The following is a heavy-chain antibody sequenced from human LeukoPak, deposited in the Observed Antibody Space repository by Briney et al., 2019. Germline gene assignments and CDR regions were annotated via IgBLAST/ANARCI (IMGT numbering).Heavy chain of an antibody. V-gene: IGHV3-66*01. Sequence: GGSLRLSCAASGLTVSSNYMSWVRQAPGKGLEWVSVIYSGGSTYYADSVKGRFTISRDNSKNTLYLQMNSLRAEDTAVYYCASSSNYDILTGYIYYYYYYMDVWGKGTTVTISS. J-gene: IGHJ6*03. CDR2: IYSGGST. CDR1: GLTVSSNY. D-gene: IGHD3-9*01. CDR3: ASSSNYDILTGYIYYYYYYMDV.